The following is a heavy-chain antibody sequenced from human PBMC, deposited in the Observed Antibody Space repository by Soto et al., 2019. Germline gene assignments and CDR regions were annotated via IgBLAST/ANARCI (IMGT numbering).Heavy chain of an antibody. J-gene: IGHJ4*02. CDR2: ISYDGSNK. Sequence: GGSLSLSCVSSGFTFSSYPMNWVRPAPGKGLEWVAVISYDGSNKYYADSVKGRITISRDNSRNTLYLQMNNLRAEDTAMYYCARDLGNNYGSFAYWGQGPLVTVAA. V-gene: IGHV3-30-3*01. CDR1: GFTFSSYP. CDR3: ARDLGNNYGSFAY. D-gene: IGHD4-17*01.